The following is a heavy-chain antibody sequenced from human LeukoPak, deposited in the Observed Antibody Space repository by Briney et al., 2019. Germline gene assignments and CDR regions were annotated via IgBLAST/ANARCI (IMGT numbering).Heavy chain of an antibody. D-gene: IGHD3-10*01. Sequence: SETLSLTCTVSGGSISSYYWSWIRQPPGKGLEWIGYIYYSGSTNYNPSLKSRDTISVDTSKNQFSLKLSSVTAADTAVYYCARDYYGSGALDYWGQGTLVTVSS. CDR1: GGSISSYY. J-gene: IGHJ4*02. CDR2: IYYSGST. V-gene: IGHV4-59*01. CDR3: ARDYYGSGALDY.